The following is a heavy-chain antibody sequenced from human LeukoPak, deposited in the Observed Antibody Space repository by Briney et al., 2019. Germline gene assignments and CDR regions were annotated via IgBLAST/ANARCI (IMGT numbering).Heavy chain of an antibody. Sequence: GGSLRLSCEASGFSFDDHAMSWVRQAPGKGLEWVSAISGSGGSTYYADSVKGRFTISRDNSKNTLYLQMNSLRAEDTAVYYCATGTGLSPWGQGTLVTVSS. CDR3: ATGTGLSP. D-gene: IGHD1-14*01. J-gene: IGHJ5*02. V-gene: IGHV3-23*01. CDR1: GFSFDDHA. CDR2: ISGSGGST.